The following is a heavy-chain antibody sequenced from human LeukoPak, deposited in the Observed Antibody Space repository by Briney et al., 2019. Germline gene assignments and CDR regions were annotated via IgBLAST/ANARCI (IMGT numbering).Heavy chain of an antibody. CDR3: VSFYETY. Sequence: GGSLRLSCAASGNYWMHWVRQVPGKGLVWVSHINSDGNWTSYADSVKGRFTISKDNAKNTVYLQMNSLRAEDTAVYYCVSFYETYWGRGTLVTVSS. CDR2: INSDGNWT. V-gene: IGHV3-74*01. CDR1: GNYW. D-gene: IGHD2/OR15-2a*01. J-gene: IGHJ4*02.